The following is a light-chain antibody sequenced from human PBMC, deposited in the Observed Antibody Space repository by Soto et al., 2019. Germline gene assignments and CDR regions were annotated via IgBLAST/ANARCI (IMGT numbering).Light chain of an antibody. Sequence: QAVLTQPPSASGTPGQTVTISCSGSSSNIGSNHVYWYQQFPGSAPRLLIYRSDQRPSGVPDRFSGSKSGTSSSLALSGLLSEDEADYYCAAWYDSLSALLFGGGTKLTVL. V-gene: IGLV1-47*01. CDR3: AAWYDSLSALL. CDR2: RSD. CDR1: SSNIGSNH. J-gene: IGLJ2*01.